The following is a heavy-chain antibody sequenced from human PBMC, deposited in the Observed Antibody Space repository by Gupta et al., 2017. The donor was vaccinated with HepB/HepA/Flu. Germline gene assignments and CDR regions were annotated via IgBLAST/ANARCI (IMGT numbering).Heavy chain of an antibody. CDR2: INHSGST. CDR1: GGSFSGYY. D-gene: IGHD2-21*01. V-gene: IGHV4-34*01. J-gene: IGHJ6*03. CDR3: ARGVGQYCGGDCSPLGSYYMDV. Sequence: QVQLQQWGAGLLKPSETLSLTCAVYGGSFSGYYWSWIRQPPGKGLEWIGEINHSGSTNYNPSLKSRVTISVDTSKNQFSLKLSSVTAADTAVYYCARGVGQYCGGDCSPLGSYYMDVWGKGTTVTVSS.